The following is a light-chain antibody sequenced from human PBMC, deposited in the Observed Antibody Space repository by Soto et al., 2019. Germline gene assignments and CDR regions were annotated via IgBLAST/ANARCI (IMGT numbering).Light chain of an antibody. J-gene: IGKJ1*01. CDR1: QSISSR. CDR2: DAS. V-gene: IGKV1-5*01. Sequence: IQLTQPPSTLSPSVEDRVTITFRASQSISSRLAWYQQKPGKVPKLLIYDASTLESGVPSRFSGSGSGTELTVTISSLQPDDFATYYCQQYNSYWTFGQGTKV. CDR3: QQYNSYWT.